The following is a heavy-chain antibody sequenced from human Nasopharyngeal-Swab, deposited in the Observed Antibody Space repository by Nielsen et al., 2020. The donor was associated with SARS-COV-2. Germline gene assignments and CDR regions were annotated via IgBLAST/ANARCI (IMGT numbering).Heavy chain of an antibody. CDR3: ARDMSGNY. D-gene: IGHD3-10*02. Sequence: VRQMPGKGLEWMGRIDPSDSYTNYGPSFQGHVTISVDKSISAAYLQWTSLKASDTAMHYCARDMSGNYWGQGTLVTVSS. V-gene: IGHV5-10-1*01. J-gene: IGHJ4*02. CDR2: IDPSDSYT.